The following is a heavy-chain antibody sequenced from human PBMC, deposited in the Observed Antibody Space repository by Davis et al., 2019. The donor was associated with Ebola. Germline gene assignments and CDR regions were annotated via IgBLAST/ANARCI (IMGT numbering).Heavy chain of an antibody. V-gene: IGHV3-48*03. J-gene: IGHJ4*02. CDR2: ISSSGSTI. D-gene: IGHD6-19*01. CDR1: GFTFSSYE. CDR3: ATTQWLREFDN. Sequence: GESLKISCAASGFTFSSYEMNWVRQAPGKGLEWVSYISSSGSTIYYADAVRGRFIISRDKSNNTLYLEMSSLRVDDTAVYYCATTQWLREFDNWGQGTLVTVSS.